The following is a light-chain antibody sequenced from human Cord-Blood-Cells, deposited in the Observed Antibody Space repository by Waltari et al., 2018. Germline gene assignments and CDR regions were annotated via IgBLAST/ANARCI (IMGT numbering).Light chain of an antibody. J-gene: IGLJ2*01. V-gene: IGLV2-23*01. CDR1: SSDCGCSTL. CDR2: EGS. CDR3: CSYAGSSTL. Sequence: QSALTQPASVSRSPGPSLPISCPATSSDCGCSTLLALYQQHPGKPPKPMIYEGSKRPSGVSNRFSGSKSGNTASLTISGLQAEDEADYYCCSYAGSSTLFGGGTKLTVL.